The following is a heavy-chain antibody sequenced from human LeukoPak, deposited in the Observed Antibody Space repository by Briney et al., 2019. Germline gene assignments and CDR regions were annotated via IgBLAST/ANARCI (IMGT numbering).Heavy chain of an antibody. CDR1: GGTFSSYA. CDR2: IIPIFGTA. CDR3: ARVWDDAHAFDF. Sequence: ASVKVSCKASGGTFSSYAISWVRQAPGQGLEWMGGIIPIFGTANYAQKFQGRVTITADESTSTAYMELSSLRSEDTAVYCCARVWDDAHAFDFWGQGTMAIVSS. V-gene: IGHV1-69*13. D-gene: IGHD1-1*01. J-gene: IGHJ3*01.